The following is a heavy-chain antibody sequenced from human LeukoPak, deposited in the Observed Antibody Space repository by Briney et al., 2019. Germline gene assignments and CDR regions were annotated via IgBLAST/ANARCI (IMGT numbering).Heavy chain of an antibody. CDR1: GDSVSSGSYY. D-gene: IGHD5-12*01. CDR2: IYYSGST. J-gene: IGHJ4*02. CDR3: ARDRGGYSGYDYYFDY. V-gene: IGHV4-61*01. Sequence: SETLSLTCTVSGDSVSSGSYYWSWIRQPPGKGLEWIGYIYYSGSTNYNPSLKSRVTISVDTSKNQFSLKLSSVTAADTAVYYCARDRGGYSGYDYYFDYWGQGSLVTVSS.